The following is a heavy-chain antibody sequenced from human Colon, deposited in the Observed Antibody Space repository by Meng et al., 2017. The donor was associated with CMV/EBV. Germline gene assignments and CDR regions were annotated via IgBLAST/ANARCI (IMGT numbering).Heavy chain of an antibody. J-gene: IGHJ4*02. CDR2: IDHTGST. Sequence: QVQLQQWGAGLLKPSETLSLTCAVYGGSFSGYFWSWIRQPPGKGLEWIGEIDHTGSTNYNPSLKSRVNISVDTSKNQFSLKLTSVTAADTAVYYCARGINRGYSYVGSRTHFDYWGQGTLVTVS. CDR3: ARGINRGYSYVGSRTHFDY. D-gene: IGHD5-18*01. CDR1: GGSFSGYF. V-gene: IGHV4-34*02.